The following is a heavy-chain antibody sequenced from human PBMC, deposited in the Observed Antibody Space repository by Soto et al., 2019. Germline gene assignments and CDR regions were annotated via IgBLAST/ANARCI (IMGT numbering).Heavy chain of an antibody. J-gene: IGHJ6*03. CDR2: INSDGSVS. Sequence: EVQLVESGGGLVQPGGSLRLSCAASGFTFSNDWMYWVRQAPGKGREWVSRINSDGSVSRHPDSVRGRLTISRDNVKNTLYLHMDSLRAEEPAVQCCAGGECGGSTCYTLAGSFFYYMVVWGKGTRVTVFS. V-gene: IGHV3-74*02. CDR1: GFTFSNDW. D-gene: IGHD2-15*01. CDR3: AGGECGGSTCYTLAGSFFYYMVV.